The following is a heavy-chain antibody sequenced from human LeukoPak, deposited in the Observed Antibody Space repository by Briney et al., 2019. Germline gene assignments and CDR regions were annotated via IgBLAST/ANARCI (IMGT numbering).Heavy chain of an antibody. D-gene: IGHD1-1*01. CDR2: ISHGSSYI. J-gene: IGHJ4*02. CDR3: ARGPKYIASTGPHYFDY. Sequence: GGSLRLSCAASGFTFSDYNMNWVRQAPGKGLEWVSSISHGSSYIYYADSVKGRFTISRDNAENSLYLQMNSLRAEDTAVYYCARGPKYIASTGPHYFDYWGQGTLVTVSS. CDR1: GFTFSDYN. V-gene: IGHV3-21*01.